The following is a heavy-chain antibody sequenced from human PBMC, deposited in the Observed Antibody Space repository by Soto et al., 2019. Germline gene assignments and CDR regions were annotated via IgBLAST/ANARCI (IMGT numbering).Heavy chain of an antibody. CDR3: ARHATYYYDSSGYVDAFDI. V-gene: IGHV5-51*01. CDR1: GYRFTSYW. CDR2: IYPGDSDT. J-gene: IGHJ3*02. D-gene: IGHD3-22*01. Sequence: PGESLKISCKCSGYRFTSYWIGWVRQMPGKGLEWMGIIYPGDSDTRYSPSFQGQVTISADKSISTAYLQWSSLKASDTAMYYCARHATYYYDSSGYVDAFDIWGQGTMVTVSS.